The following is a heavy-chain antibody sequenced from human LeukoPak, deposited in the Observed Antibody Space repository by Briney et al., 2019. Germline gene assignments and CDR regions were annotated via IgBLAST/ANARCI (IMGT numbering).Heavy chain of an antibody. CDR3: AKTRIVCTSVSCPGGGFDY. CDR2: IRGSGDIT. CDR1: GFTFSSYA. J-gene: IGHJ4*01. V-gene: IGHV3-23*01. Sequence: GGSLRLSCAASGFTFSSYAMSWVRQAPGKGLEWVSGIRGSGDITYYADSVKGRFTISGDNFKNTLYLQMNSLRAEDTAVYYCAKTRIVCTSVSCPGGGFDYWGHGTLVTVSS. D-gene: IGHD2-2*01.